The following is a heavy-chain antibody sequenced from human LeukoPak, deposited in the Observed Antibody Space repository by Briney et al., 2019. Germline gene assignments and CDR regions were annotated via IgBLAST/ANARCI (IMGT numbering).Heavy chain of an antibody. CDR1: GGTFSSYA. V-gene: IGHV1-18*01. Sequence: ASVKVSCKASGGTFSSYAISWVRQAPGQGLEWMGWISAYNDNTNYAQKFQGRVTMTTDTSTSTAYMELRSLRSDDTAVYYCARGVGEGYCSGGSCSDYWGQGTLVTVSS. CDR2: ISAYNDNT. J-gene: IGHJ4*02. CDR3: ARGVGEGYCSGGSCSDY. D-gene: IGHD2-15*01.